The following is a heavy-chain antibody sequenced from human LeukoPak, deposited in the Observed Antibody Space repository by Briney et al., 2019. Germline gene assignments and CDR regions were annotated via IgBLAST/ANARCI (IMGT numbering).Heavy chain of an antibody. CDR3: ARDRSAYGSGSYDY. CDR1: GGSISSSSYY. Sequence: SETLSLTCTVSGGSISSSSYYWGWIRQPPGKGLEWIGSIYYSGSTYYNPSLKSRVTISVDTSKNQFSLKLSSVTAADTAVYYCARDRSAYGSGSYDYWGQGTLVTVSS. V-gene: IGHV4-39*07. J-gene: IGHJ4*02. D-gene: IGHD3-10*01. CDR2: IYYSGST.